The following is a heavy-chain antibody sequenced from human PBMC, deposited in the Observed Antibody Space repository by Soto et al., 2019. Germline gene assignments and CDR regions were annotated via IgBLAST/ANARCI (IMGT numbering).Heavy chain of an antibody. J-gene: IGHJ4*02. V-gene: IGHV4-61*01. CDR3: ARRGSSSWYGY. CDR1: GGSVSSGNYY. D-gene: IGHD6-13*01. CDR2: IYYTGST. Sequence: SETLSLTCSVSGGSVSSGNYYWSWIRQPPGKGLEWIGYIYYTGSTNYNPSLKSRVTISVDTSKNQFSLKLSSVTAADTAVYYCARRGSSSWYGYWGQGTLVTVSS.